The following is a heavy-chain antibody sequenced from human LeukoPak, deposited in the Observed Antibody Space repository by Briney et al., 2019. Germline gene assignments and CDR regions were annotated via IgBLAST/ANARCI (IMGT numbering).Heavy chain of an antibody. V-gene: IGHV4-59*01. J-gene: IGHJ4*02. CDR1: GGSISSYY. CDR3: ARAGLDRSAPDY. Sequence: SETLSLTCTVSGGSISSYYWSWIRQPPGKGLEWIGYIYYSGSTNYNPSLKSRVTISVDTSKNQFSLKLSSVTAAGTAVYYCARAGLDRSAPDYWGQGTLVTVSS. D-gene: IGHD3-22*01. CDR2: IYYSGST.